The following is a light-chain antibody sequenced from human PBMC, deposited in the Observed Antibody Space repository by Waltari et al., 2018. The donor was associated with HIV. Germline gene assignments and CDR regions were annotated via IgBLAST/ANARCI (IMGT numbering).Light chain of an antibody. CDR1: SSDVAPYKL. V-gene: IGLV2-23*02. J-gene: IGLJ2*01. CDR2: EVS. Sequence: QSALTQPASVSGCPGQSITISCTRTSSDVAPYKLVSWYQQHPGKAPKLMLYEVSKRPSGVSDRFSGSKSGDTASLTISGLQAEDEADYYCCSYVSNVIFGGGTKLTVL. CDR3: CSYVSNVI.